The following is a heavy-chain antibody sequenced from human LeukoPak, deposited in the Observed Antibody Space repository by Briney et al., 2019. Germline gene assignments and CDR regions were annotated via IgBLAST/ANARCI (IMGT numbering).Heavy chain of an antibody. D-gene: IGHD5-24*01. CDR1: GYTFTGYY. Sequence: GASVKVSCKASGYTFTGYYMHWVRQAPGQGLEWMGWINTNTGNPTYAQGFTGRSVFSLDTSVFTAYLQISSLETEDTAVYYCARGAAGYSLDSWGQGTLVTVSS. CDR3: ARGAAGYSLDS. CDR2: INTNTGNP. J-gene: IGHJ4*02. V-gene: IGHV7-4-1*02.